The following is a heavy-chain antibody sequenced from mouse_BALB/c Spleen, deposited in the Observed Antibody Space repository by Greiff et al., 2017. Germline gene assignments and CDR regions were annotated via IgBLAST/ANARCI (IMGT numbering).Heavy chain of an antibody. V-gene: IGHV1-77*01. CDR3: ARRYLYYAMDY. CDR2: IYPGSGNT. Sequence: VQRVESGAELARPGASVKLSCKASGYTFTDYYINWVKQRTGQGLEWIGEIYPGSGNTYYNEKFKGKATLTADKSSSTAYMQLSSLTSEDSAVYFCARRYLYYAMDYWGQGTSVTVSS. D-gene: IGHD2-14*01. J-gene: IGHJ4*01. CDR1: GYTFTDYY.